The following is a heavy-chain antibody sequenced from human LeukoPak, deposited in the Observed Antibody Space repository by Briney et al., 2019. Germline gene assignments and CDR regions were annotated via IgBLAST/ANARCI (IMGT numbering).Heavy chain of an antibody. J-gene: IGHJ4*02. CDR2: ITSNLATI. Sequence: GGSLRLSCAASGFTLNIYSMNWVRQAPGKGREWISYITSNLATIRYADSVRGRFTISRDNAGKSLFLHMNSLRADDTAVYYCARSVEGHFDYWGQGTLVTVSS. V-gene: IGHV3-48*01. CDR1: GFTLNIYS. D-gene: IGHD2-21*01. CDR3: ARSVEGHFDY.